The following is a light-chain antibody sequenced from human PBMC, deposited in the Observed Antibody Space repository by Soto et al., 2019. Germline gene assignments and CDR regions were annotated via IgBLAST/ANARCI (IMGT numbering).Light chain of an antibody. J-gene: IGKJ1*01. CDR1: ESVSAW. V-gene: IGKV1-5*01. CDR2: DAS. CDR3: QQYDSFST. Sequence: DLQMTQSPSTLSASMGDRVAITCRASESVSAWLAWYQQKPGKAPKLLIYDASNLQGGVPSRFSASGSGTEFTLTISSLQPDDFATYYCQQYDSFSTFGQGTKVEIK.